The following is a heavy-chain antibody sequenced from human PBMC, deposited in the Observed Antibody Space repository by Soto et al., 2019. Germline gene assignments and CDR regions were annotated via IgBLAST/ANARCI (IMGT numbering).Heavy chain of an antibody. D-gene: IGHD3-3*01. J-gene: IGHJ6*02. CDR1: GFTFSSYS. CDR2: ISSSSSYI. Sequence: EVQLVESGGGLVKPGGSLRLSCAASGFTFSSYSMNWVRQAPGKGLEWVSSISSSSSYIYYADSVKGRFTISRDNAKNSLYLRMNSLRAEDTAVYYCAREKYDFWSVRGGMDVWGQGTTVTVSS. CDR3: AREKYDFWSVRGGMDV. V-gene: IGHV3-21*01.